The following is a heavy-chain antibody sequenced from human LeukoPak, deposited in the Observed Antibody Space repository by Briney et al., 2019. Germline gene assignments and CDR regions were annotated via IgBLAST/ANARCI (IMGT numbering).Heavy chain of an antibody. D-gene: IGHD6-13*01. CDR2: ISAYNGNT. CDR3: AIGKAAAGTGYYYYYMDV. CDR1: GYTFTSYG. J-gene: IGHJ6*03. Sequence: ASVKVSCKASGYTFTSYGISWVRQAPGQGLEWMGWISAYNGNTNYAQKLQGRVTMTTDTSTSTAYMELRSLRSDDTAVYYCAIGKAAAGTGYYYYYMDVWGEGTTVTVSS. V-gene: IGHV1-18*01.